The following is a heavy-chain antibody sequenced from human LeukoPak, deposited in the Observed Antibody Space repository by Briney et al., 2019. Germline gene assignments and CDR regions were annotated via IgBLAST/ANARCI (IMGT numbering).Heavy chain of an antibody. D-gene: IGHD3-10*01. V-gene: IGHV3-15*01. CDR2: IKSRADGETT. Sequence: GGSLRLSCVASGFTFSNAWMSWVRQAPGKGLEWVGRIKSRADGETTDFAAPVKGRFTISRDDSKTTLYLQMHSLKTGDTAVYYCTTDLGITMIRGVIVSWGQGTLVTVSS. CDR1: GFTFSNAW. CDR3: TTDLGITMIRGVIVS. J-gene: IGHJ4*02.